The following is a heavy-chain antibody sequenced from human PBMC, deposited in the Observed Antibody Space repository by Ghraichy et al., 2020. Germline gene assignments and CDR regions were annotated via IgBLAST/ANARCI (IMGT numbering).Heavy chain of an antibody. D-gene: IGHD1-26*01. Sequence: SETLSLTCAAYGGSFSGYYWSWIRQPPGKGLEWIGEINHSGSTNYNPSLKSRVTISVDTSKNQFSLKLSSVTAAETAVYYCATQGRRRHGVLQHWGQGTLVTVSS. J-gene: IGHJ1*01. CDR1: GGSFSGYY. V-gene: IGHV4-34*01. CDR2: INHSGST. CDR3: ATQGRRRHGVLQH.